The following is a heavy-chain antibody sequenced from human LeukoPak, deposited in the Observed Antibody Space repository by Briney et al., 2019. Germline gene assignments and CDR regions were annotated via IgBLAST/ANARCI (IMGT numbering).Heavy chain of an antibody. Sequence: SETLSLTCTVSGGSISSYYWSWIRQPPGKGLEWIGYIYYSGSTNYNPSLKCRVTISVDTSKNQFSLKLSSVTAADTAVYYCASSVAAAGKVDYWGQGTLVTVSS. CDR3: ASSVAAAGKVDY. CDR2: IYYSGST. J-gene: IGHJ4*02. D-gene: IGHD6-13*01. CDR1: GGSISSYY. V-gene: IGHV4-59*08.